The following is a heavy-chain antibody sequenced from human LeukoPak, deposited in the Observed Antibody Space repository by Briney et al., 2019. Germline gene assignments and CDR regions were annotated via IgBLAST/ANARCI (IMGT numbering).Heavy chain of an antibody. Sequence: SETLSLTCAVYGGSFSGYYWSWIRQPPGKGLEWIGEINHSGSTNYNPSLKSRVTISVDTSKNQFSLKLSSVTAADTAVYYCARGRDDEQQLVRDGPVLNYWGRGTLVTVSS. V-gene: IGHV4-34*01. CDR3: ARGRDDEQQLVRDGPVLNY. CDR1: GGSFSGYY. CDR2: INHSGST. D-gene: IGHD6-13*01. J-gene: IGHJ4*02.